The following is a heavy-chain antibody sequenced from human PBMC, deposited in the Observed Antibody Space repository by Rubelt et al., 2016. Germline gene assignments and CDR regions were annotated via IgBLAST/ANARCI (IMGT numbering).Heavy chain of an antibody. Sequence: EVQLMESGGGLIQPGGSLRLSCAASEFSVSTKYMSWVRQAPGKGLEWVSVIDSDGTRDYADSGKGRFTISRDNSKNTLFLQMNSLRAEDTAVYYCAKDVGTYEQWRGFDYWGQGTLVTVSS. D-gene: IGHD6-19*01. CDR2: IDSDGTR. V-gene: IGHV3-53*01. J-gene: IGHJ4*02. CDR1: EFSVSTKY. CDR3: AKDVGTYEQWRGFDY.